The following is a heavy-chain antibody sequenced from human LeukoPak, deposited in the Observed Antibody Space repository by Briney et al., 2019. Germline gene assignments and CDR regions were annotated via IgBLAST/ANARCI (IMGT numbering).Heavy chain of an antibody. CDR2: ISAYNGNT. V-gene: IGHV1-18*01. D-gene: IGHD2-15*01. CDR1: GYTFTSYG. CDR3: ARDNRYCSGGSCYGWFDP. J-gene: IGHJ5*02. Sequence: ASVKVSCKASGYTFTSYGISWVRQAPGQGLEWMGWISAYNGNTNYAQKLQGRVTMTTDTSTSTAYMELRSLRSDDTAVYYCARDNRYCSGGSCYGWFDPWGQGTLVTVSS.